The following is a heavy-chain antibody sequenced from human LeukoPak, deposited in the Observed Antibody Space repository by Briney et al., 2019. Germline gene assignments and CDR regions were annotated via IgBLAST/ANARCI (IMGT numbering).Heavy chain of an antibody. CDR2: IRYDGSNK. CDR3: AKLVHAGGALGFDRLLFDY. V-gene: IGHV3-30*02. CDR1: GFTFSSYG. J-gene: IGHJ4*02. Sequence: GGSLRLSCAASGFTFSSYGMHWVRQAPGKGLEWVAFIRYDGSNKYYADSVKGRFTISRDNSKNTLYLQMNSLRAEDTAVYYCAKLVHAGGALGFDRLLFDYWGQGTLVTVSS. D-gene: IGHD3-9*01.